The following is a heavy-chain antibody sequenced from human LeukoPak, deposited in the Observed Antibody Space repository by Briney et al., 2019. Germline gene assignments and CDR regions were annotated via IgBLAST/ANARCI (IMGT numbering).Heavy chain of an antibody. CDR3: ARDSEYHDILTGGGAFDY. V-gene: IGHV3-7*01. J-gene: IGHJ4*02. CDR2: IKQDGSEK. CDR1: GFTFSSYW. Sequence: GGPLRLSCAASGFTFSSYWMSWVRQAPGKGLEWVANIKQDGSEKYYVDSVKGRFTISRDNAKNSLYLQMNSLRAEDTAVYYCARDSEYHDILTGGGAFDYWGQGTLVTVSS. D-gene: IGHD3-9*01.